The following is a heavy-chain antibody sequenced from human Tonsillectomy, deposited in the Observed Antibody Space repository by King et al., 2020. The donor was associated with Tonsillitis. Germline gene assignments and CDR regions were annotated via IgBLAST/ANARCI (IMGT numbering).Heavy chain of an antibody. V-gene: IGHV5-51*03. CDR3: ARPRDSDPKDAFDI. CDR2: IYPGDSDT. D-gene: IGHD1-26*01. Sequence: VQLVQSGPEVKKPGESLKISCKASGYSFSSYWIGWVRQMPGKGLEWMGIIYPGDSDTRCNPSFQSQVTISADKSISTAYLQWYTLKASDTAIYYCARPRDSDPKDAFDIWGQGTWVTVSS. CDR1: GYSFSSYW. J-gene: IGHJ3*02.